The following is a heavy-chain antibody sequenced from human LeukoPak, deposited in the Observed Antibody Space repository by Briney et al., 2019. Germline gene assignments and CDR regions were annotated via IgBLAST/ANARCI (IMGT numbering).Heavy chain of an antibody. J-gene: IGHJ5*02. Sequence: GGSLRLSCAASGFTIRNYWMSWVRQAPGKGLEWVANIKQDGSEKYYVDSVKGRFTISRDNAKNSLYLQMNSLRAEDTAVYYCARLSIAAAGNDHWGQGTLVTVSS. CDR1: GFTIRNYW. CDR3: ARLSIAAAGNDH. D-gene: IGHD6-13*01. CDR2: IKQDGSEK. V-gene: IGHV3-7*01.